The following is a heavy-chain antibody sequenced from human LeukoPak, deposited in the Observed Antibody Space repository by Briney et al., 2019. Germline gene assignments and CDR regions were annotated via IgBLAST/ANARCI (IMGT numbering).Heavy chain of an antibody. V-gene: IGHV1-18*01. D-gene: IGHD5-18*01. CDR3: ARDSYSYGVLSSTQFDY. J-gene: IGHJ4*02. CDR1: GYSFSAYV. CDR2: INTHNGNT. Sequence: GASVKVSCKASGYSFSAYVISWVRQAPGQGLEWMGWINTHNGNTKYEQELQGRVTMTTDTSTSTAYMELRRLRSDDTAVYYCARDSYSYGVLSSTQFDYWGQGTLVTVSS.